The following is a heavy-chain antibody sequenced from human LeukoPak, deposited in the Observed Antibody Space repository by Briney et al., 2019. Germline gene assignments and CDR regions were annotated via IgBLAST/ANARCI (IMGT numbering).Heavy chain of an antibody. J-gene: IGHJ3*02. Sequence: GGSLRLSCAASEFSVGSNYMTWVRQAPGKGLEWVSLIYSGGSTYYADSVKGRFTISRDNSKNALYLQMNSLRAEDTAVYYCAKVRRGYGDYEDAFDIWGQGTMVTVSS. CDR1: EFSVGSNY. CDR2: IYSGGST. V-gene: IGHV3-66*02. D-gene: IGHD4-17*01. CDR3: AKVRRGYGDYEDAFDI.